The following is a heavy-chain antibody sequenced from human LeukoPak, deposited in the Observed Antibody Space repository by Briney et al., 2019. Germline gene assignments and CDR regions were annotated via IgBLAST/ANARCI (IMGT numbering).Heavy chain of an antibody. CDR3: ARVVYYDSSGYSDY. CDR2: IYTSGRT. CDR1: GGSISSYY. V-gene: IGHV4-4*07. Sequence: SETLSLTCTVSGGSISSYYWSWVRQPAGKGLEWIGRIYTSGRTNYNPSLTSRGTMSVDTSKNQFSLKLSSVTAADTAVYYCARVVYYDSSGYSDYWGQGTLVTVSS. J-gene: IGHJ4*02. D-gene: IGHD3-22*01.